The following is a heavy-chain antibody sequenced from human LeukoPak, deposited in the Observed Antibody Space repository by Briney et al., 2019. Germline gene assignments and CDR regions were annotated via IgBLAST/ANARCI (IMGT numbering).Heavy chain of an antibody. V-gene: IGHV1-18*01. CDR2: ISAYNGNT. CDR1: GYTFSSYG. CDR3: ARDIVVVPAARYFQH. J-gene: IGHJ1*01. Sequence: ASVKVSCKASGYTFSSYGISWVRQAPGQGLEWMGWISAYNGNTNYAQKLQGRVTMTTDTSTSTAYMELRSLRSDDTAVYYCARDIVVVPAARYFQHWGQGTLVTVSS. D-gene: IGHD2-2*01.